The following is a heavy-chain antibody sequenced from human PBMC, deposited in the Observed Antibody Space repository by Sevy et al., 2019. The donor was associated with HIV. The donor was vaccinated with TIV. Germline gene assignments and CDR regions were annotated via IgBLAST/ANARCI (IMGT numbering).Heavy chain of an antibody. CDR1: GVSIRSFY. Sequence: SETLSLTCTVSGVSIRSFYWSWIRQPPGKGLEWIGNIYYSGSTNYNPSLKSRVTISVDTSKNQFSLKLSSVTAADTAVYYCARRYFYDSRGSTVFDYWGQGTLVTVSS. V-gene: IGHV4-59*13. J-gene: IGHJ4*02. D-gene: IGHD3-22*01. CDR3: ARRYFYDSRGSTVFDY. CDR2: IYYSGST.